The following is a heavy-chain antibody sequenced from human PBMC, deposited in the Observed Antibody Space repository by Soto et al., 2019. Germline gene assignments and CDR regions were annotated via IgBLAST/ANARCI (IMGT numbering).Heavy chain of an antibody. CDR3: TKNSVYGLEY. Sequence: LSLTCDVSGGSITNNNWWSWFRQPPGEGLEWSGEMHHIGSTSYNPSLKSRVTMSVDTSTNQIFLKLNSVNSADTAVNYCTKNSVYGLEYWGQGTLVTVSS. CDR1: GGSITNNNW. J-gene: IGHJ4*01. D-gene: IGHD5-12*01. V-gene: IGHV4-4*02. CDR2: MHHIGST.